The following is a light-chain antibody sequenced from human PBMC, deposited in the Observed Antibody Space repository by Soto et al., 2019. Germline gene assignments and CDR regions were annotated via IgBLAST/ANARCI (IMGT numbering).Light chain of an antibody. Sequence: EIVLTQSPATLSLSPGERASLSCRASQSVGSNLAWYQQKPGQAPRLLIYDASNRATGIPARFSGSGSGTDFTLTISSLEPEDFAVYYCQQRSKWPITFGPGTRLEIK. CDR3: QQRSKWPIT. V-gene: IGKV3-11*01. CDR2: DAS. J-gene: IGKJ5*01. CDR1: QSVGSN.